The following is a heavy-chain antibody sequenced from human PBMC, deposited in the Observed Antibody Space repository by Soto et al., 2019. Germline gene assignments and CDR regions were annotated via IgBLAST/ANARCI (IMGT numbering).Heavy chain of an antibody. Sequence: QVQLVQSGAEVKKHGASVKVSCKASGYTFTSYGLTWVRQAPGPGLEWMGWFSAYNGKTTYSQQLQGRVNMTTDTPTSTAYAELGSLSSDDTAVYYSADGYSSSWYGYWGQRTLVIVSS. J-gene: IGHJ4*02. D-gene: IGHD6-13*01. CDR1: GYTFTSYG. V-gene: IGHV1-18*01. CDR2: FSAYNGKT. CDR3: ADGYSSSWYGY.